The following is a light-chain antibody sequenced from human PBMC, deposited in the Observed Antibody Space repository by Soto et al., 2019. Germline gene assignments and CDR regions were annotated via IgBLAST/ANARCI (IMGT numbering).Light chain of an antibody. CDR1: NIGSKS. CDR2: DDS. V-gene: IGLV3-21*02. CDR3: QVWDSSSDLL. Sequence: SYELTQPPSVSVAPGQTARITCGGNNIGSKSVHWYQQKPGQAPVLVVYDDSDRPSGIPERFSGSNSGNTATLTISRVKAGDEADYYCQVWDSSSDLLFGGGTKVTVL. J-gene: IGLJ2*01.